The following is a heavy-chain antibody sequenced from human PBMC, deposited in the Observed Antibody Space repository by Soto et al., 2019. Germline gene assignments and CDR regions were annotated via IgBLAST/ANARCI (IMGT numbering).Heavy chain of an antibody. CDR1: GFTFSNDW. Sequence: LRLSCAASGFTFSNDWMTWVRQAPGKGLEWIGRIKSRRDGGTIDDAAPVRGRFTISRDDSTNTLFLQMNNLKTEDTAIYYCTRGAPSGTFYDYWGQGTMVTVSS. J-gene: IGHJ4*02. CDR2: IKSRRDGGTI. D-gene: IGHD3-16*01. CDR3: TRGAPSGTFYDY. V-gene: IGHV3-15*01.